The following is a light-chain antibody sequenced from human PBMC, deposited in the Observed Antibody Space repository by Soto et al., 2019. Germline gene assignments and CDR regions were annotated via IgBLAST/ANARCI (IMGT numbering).Light chain of an antibody. J-gene: IGLJ1*01. CDR1: SXXVGSYNC. CDR2: DVS. Sequence: QSALTQPASVSGXXXXSXXXXXXGXSXXVGSYNCVSWYQQHPGKAPKLMIYDVSNRPSGVSNRFSGSKSGNTASLTISGLQAEDEADYYCSSYTSSGNYVFGTGTKLTVL. CDR3: SSYTSSGNYV. V-gene: IGLV2-14*01.